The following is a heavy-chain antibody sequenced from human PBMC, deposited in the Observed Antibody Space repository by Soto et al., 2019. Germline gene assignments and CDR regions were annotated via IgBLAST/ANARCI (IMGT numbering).Heavy chain of an antibody. V-gene: IGHV3-15*01. J-gene: IGHJ3*02. CDR2: IRSKTDGGTT. CDR3: TCLRDAYYYRSGSYYFAFDI. CDR1: GFTFSNAW. D-gene: IGHD3-10*01. Sequence: GGSLRLSCAASGFTFSNAWMSWVRQAPGKGLEWVGRIRSKTDGGTTDYAAHEKGRFTISRDDRKNTLYLQINSLKTVNADVYYCTCLRDAYYYRSGSYYFAFDIWGQGTMVTVSS.